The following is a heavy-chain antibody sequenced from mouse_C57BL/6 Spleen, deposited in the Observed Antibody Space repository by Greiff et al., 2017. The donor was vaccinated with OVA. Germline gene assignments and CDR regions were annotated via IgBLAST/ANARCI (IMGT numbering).Heavy chain of an antibody. J-gene: IGHJ3*01. D-gene: IGHD2-3*01. Sequence: EVKLQESGPELVKPGASVKISCKASGYTFTDYYLNWVKQSHGKSLEWIGDINPNNGGTSYNQKFKGKATLTVDKSSSTAYMELRSLTSEDSAVYYCARSQGYYWFAYWGQGTLVTVSA. CDR2: INPNNGGT. CDR3: ARSQGYYWFAY. CDR1: GYTFTDYY. V-gene: IGHV1-26*01.